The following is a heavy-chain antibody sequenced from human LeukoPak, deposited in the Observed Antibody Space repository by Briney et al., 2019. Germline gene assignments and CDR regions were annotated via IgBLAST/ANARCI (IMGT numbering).Heavy chain of an antibody. CDR1: GFTFSNYG. V-gene: IGHV3-33*01. J-gene: IGHJ4*02. Sequence: GGSLRLSCAASGFTFSNYGMHWVRQGPGKGLEWVALIRYDGSKKDYAHSVKGRFTISRDNSKNTLHLQMNSLRAEDTAVYYCARTGDTERFDYWGQGTLVTVSS. CDR2: IRYDGSKK. D-gene: IGHD5-18*01. CDR3: ARTGDTERFDY.